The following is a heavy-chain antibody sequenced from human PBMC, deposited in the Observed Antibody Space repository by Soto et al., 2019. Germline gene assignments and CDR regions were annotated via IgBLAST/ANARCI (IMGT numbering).Heavy chain of an antibody. CDR3: AGSRVILHY. CDR1: GGSFSGYY. CDR2: INHSGST. Sequence: SETLSLTCAVYGGSFSGYYWSWIRQPPGKGLEWIGEINHSGSTNYNPSLKSRVTISVDTSKNQFSLKLSSVTAADTAVYYCAGSRVILHYWGKGTLVTVSS. V-gene: IGHV4-34*01. J-gene: IGHJ4*02.